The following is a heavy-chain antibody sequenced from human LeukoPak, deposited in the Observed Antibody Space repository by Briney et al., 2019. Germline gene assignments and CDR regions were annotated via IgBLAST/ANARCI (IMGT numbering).Heavy chain of an antibody. CDR2: IYSGDTT. CDR1: GFTVSSNY. Sequence: GGSLRLSCAASGFTVSSNYMSWVRQAPGKGLEWVSVIYSGDTTYYADSVKGRFTISRDNSKNTVYLQMNSLSAEDTAVYYCARENRGAGTFDIWGQGTMVTVSS. V-gene: IGHV3-66*01. D-gene: IGHD3-10*01. CDR3: ARENRGAGTFDI. J-gene: IGHJ3*02.